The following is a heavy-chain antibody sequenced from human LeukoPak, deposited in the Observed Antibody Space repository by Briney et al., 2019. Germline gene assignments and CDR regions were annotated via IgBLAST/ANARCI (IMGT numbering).Heavy chain of an antibody. V-gene: IGHV3-23*01. J-gene: IGHJ5*02. D-gene: IGHD2-2*01. CDR3: AKDSRYCSSTSCPNWFDP. Sequence: GGSLRLSCAASGFTFSSYAMSWVRQAPGKGLEWVSAISGSGGSTYYADSVKGRFTISRDNSKNTLYLQMNSLRAEDTAVYYCAKDSRYCSSTSCPNWFDPWGQGTLVTVSS. CDR1: GFTFSSYA. CDR2: ISGSGGST.